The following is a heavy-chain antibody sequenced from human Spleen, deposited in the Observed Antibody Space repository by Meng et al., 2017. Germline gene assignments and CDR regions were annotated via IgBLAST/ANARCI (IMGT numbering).Heavy chain of an antibody. D-gene: IGHD2-15*01. CDR1: GFTFSRYG. CDR3: ATEWSGGSLDY. CDR2: IWYDGSNK. Sequence: GESLKISCAGTGFTFSRYGMHWVRQAPGKGLEWVAVIWYDGSNKSYADSVKGRFTISRDNSENTLYLQMNSLRAEDTAVYYYATEWSGGSLDYWGQGTLVTVSS. J-gene: IGHJ4*02. V-gene: IGHV3-33*01.